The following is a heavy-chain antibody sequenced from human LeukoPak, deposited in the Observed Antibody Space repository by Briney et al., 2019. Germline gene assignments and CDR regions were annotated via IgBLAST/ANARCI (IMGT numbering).Heavy chain of an antibody. J-gene: IGHJ3*02. CDR3: ARYSYDSSGSIVNAFDI. V-gene: IGHV1-18*01. CDR2: ISAYNGNT. Sequence: ASVKVSCKASGGTFSSYAISWVRQAPGQGLEWMGWISAYNGNTNYAQKFQGRVTMTTDTSTSTAHMELRSLRSDDTAVYYCARYSYDSSGSIVNAFDIWGQGTMVTVSS. D-gene: IGHD3-22*01. CDR1: GGTFSSYA.